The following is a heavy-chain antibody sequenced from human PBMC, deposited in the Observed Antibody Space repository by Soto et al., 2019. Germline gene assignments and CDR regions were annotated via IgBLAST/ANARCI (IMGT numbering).Heavy chain of an antibody. V-gene: IGHV1-46*01. CDR1: GYTFTSYY. D-gene: IGHD3-22*01. Sequence: ASVKVSCKASGYTFTSYYMHWVRQAPGQGLEWMGIINPSGGSTSCAQKFQGRVTMTRDTSKNQFSLKLSSVTAADTAVYYCARDSARYYYDSRPGSFDIRSQGTMVTVSS. CDR3: ARDSARYYYDSRPGSFDI. CDR2: INPSGGST. J-gene: IGHJ3*02.